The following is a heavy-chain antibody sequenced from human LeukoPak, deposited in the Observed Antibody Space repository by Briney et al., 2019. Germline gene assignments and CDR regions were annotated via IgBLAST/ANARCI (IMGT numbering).Heavy chain of an antibody. CDR3: ARDATLGY. D-gene: IGHD3-16*01. CDR1: GGSISSYY. Sequence: SETLSLTCTVSGGSISSYYWSWIRQPPGKGPEWIGYIYYSGSTNYNPSLKSRVTISVDTSKNQFSLKLSSVTAADTAVYYCARDATLGYWGQGTLVTVSS. V-gene: IGHV4-59*01. CDR2: IYYSGST. J-gene: IGHJ4*02.